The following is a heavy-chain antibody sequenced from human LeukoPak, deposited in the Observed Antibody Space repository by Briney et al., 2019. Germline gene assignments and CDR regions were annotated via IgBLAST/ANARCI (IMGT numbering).Heavy chain of an antibody. D-gene: IGHD1-26*01. J-gene: IGHJ4*02. CDR2: TYYSGST. CDR3: ARQRYSGSYYFDY. CDR1: GGSITSYY. Sequence: PSETLSLTCTVSGGSITSYYWSWIRQPPGKGLEWIGYTYYSGSTNYNPSLKSRVTISVDMSKNQFSLKLSSVTAADTAVYYCARQRYSGSYYFDYWGQGTLVTVSS. V-gene: IGHV4-59*08.